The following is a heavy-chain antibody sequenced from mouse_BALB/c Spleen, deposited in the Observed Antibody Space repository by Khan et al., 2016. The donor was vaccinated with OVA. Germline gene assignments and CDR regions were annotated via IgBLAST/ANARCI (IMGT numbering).Heavy chain of an antibody. Sequence: EVQLQESGPGLVKPSQSLSLTCTVTGYSITSGYAWNWIRQFPGNKLEWMGYISYSGGTSYNPSLQSRISITRETSKNQFFLQLNSVTTEDTATYYCARGNYYGYYVDYWGQGTTLTVSS. CDR2: ISYSGGT. CDR1: GYSITSGYA. J-gene: IGHJ2*01. D-gene: IGHD1-1*01. CDR3: ARGNYYGYYVDY. V-gene: IGHV3-2*02.